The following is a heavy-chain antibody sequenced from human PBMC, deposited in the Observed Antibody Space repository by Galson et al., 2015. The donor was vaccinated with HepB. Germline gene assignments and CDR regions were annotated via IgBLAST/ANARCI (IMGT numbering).Heavy chain of an antibody. D-gene: IGHD3-22*01. CDR1: GFTFSSYA. Sequence: SLRLSCAVSGFTFSSYAMSWVRQAPGKGLEWVSTISNNGGSTWYADSVKGRFTISRDNSKNTLYLQMNSLRAEDTAVYYCAKDRGHDDRSGYYLAYFFDQWGQGTLVTVSS. J-gene: IGHJ4*02. V-gene: IGHV3-23*01. CDR2: ISNNGGST. CDR3: AKDRGHDDRSGYYLAYFFDQ.